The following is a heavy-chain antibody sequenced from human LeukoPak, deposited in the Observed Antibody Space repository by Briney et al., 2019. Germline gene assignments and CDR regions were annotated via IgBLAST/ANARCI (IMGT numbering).Heavy chain of an antibody. CDR2: ISGSGGST. V-gene: IGHV3-23*01. D-gene: IGHD4-17*01. CDR3: AKHQQIYGDSLMDV. J-gene: IGHJ6*02. Sequence: GGSLRLSCAASGFTFSSHAMSWVRQAPGKGLEWVSAISGSGGSTYYADSVKGRFTISRDNSKNTLYLQMNSLRAEDTAVYYCAKHQQIYGDSLMDVWGQGTTVTVSS. CDR1: GFTFSSHA.